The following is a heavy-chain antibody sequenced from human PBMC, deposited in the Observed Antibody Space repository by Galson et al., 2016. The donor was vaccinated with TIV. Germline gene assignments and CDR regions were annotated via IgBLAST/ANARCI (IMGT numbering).Heavy chain of an antibody. D-gene: IGHD2-2*01. CDR2: IKQDGSES. CDR3: VRKDQVADFCSTTSCSHAY. Sequence: SLRLSCAASGFTFSTYWMSWVRQAPGKGLEWVGNIKQDGSESYYVDSVRGRFTISRDNAKNSVYLQMNSLRAEDTAVYYCVRKDQVADFCSTTSCSHAYWGQGTLVTVSS. V-gene: IGHV3-7*01. CDR1: GFTFSTYW. J-gene: IGHJ4*02.